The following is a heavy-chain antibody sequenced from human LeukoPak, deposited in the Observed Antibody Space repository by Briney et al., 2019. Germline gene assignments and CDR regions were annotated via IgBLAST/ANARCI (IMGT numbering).Heavy chain of an antibody. CDR2: INHSGST. CDR1: GGSISSYY. Sequence: PSETLSLTCTVSGGSISSYYWSWIRQPPGKGLEWIGEINHSGSTNYNPSLKSRVTISVDTSKNQFPLKLSSVTAADTAVYYCARGRRKYQLLLGWFDPWGQGTLVTVSS. D-gene: IGHD2-2*01. CDR3: ARGRRKYQLLLGWFDP. V-gene: IGHV4-34*01. J-gene: IGHJ5*02.